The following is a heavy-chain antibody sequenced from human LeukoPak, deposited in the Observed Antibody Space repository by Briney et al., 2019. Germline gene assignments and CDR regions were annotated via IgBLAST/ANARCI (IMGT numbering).Heavy chain of an antibody. V-gene: IGHV1-69*05. CDR3: AREPGRDYYYYMDV. CDR2: IIPIFGTA. D-gene: IGHD1-14*01. J-gene: IGHJ6*03. CDR1: RGTFSSYA. Sequence: GSSVKVSCKASRGTFSSYAISWVRQAPGQGLEWMGRIIPIFGTANYAQKFQGRVTITTDESTSTAYMELSSLRSEDTAVYYCAREPGRDYYYYMDVWGKGTTVTVS.